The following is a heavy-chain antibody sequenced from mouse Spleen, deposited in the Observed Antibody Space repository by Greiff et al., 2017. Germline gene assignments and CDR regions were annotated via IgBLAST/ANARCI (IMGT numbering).Heavy chain of an antibody. CDR1: GYTFTSYW. Sequence: QVQLQQPGAELVKPGASVKLSCKASGYTFTSYWMHWVKQRPGQGLEWIGMIHPNSGSTNYNEKFKSKATLTVDKSSSTAYMQLSSLTSEDSAVYYCASIYYYDGSPWYFDYWGQGTTLTVSS. J-gene: IGHJ2*01. D-gene: IGHD1-1*01. CDR2: IHPNSGST. V-gene: IGHV1-64*01. CDR3: ASIYYYDGSPWYFDY.